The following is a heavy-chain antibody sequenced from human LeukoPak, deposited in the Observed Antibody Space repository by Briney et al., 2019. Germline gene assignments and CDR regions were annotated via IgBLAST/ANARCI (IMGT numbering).Heavy chain of an antibody. D-gene: IGHD6-19*01. V-gene: IGHV1-46*01. CDR2: INPSGGST. Sequence: ASVKVSCKASAYTFTSYYMHWVRQAPGQGLEWMGIINPSGGSTSYAQKFQGRVTMTRDMSTSTVYMELSSLRSEDTAVYYCASWHLVAGDGNDAFDIWGQGTMVTVSS. CDR1: AYTFTSYY. CDR3: ASWHLVAGDGNDAFDI. J-gene: IGHJ3*02.